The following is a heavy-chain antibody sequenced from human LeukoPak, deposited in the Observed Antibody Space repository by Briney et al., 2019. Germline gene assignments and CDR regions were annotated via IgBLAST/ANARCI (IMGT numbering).Heavy chain of an antibody. CDR1: GYTFTGYY. CDR3: ARDIAGYYYYGMDV. D-gene: IGHD6-13*01. J-gene: IGHJ6*02. CDR2: INPNSGGT. V-gene: IGHV1-2*02. Sequence: ASVKVSCKASGYTFTGYYMHLVRQATGQGLEWMGWINPNSGGTNYAQKFQGRVTMTRDTSISTAYMELSRLRSDDTAVYYCARDIAGYYYYGMDVWGQGTTVTVSS.